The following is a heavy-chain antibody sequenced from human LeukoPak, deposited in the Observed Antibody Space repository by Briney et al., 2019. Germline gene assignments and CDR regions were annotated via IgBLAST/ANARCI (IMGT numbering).Heavy chain of an antibody. V-gene: IGHV1-2*02. D-gene: IGHD6-19*01. CDR1: GYTFTGYY. CDR2: INPNSGGT. J-gene: IGHJ4*02. Sequence: GASVKVSCKASGYTFTGYYMHWVRQAPGQGLEWMGWINPNSGGTNYAQKFQGRVTMTRDTSISTAYMELSRLRSDDTAVYYCARSQGSGWYQRGYFDYWGQGTLVTVSS. CDR3: ARSQGSGWYQRGYFDY.